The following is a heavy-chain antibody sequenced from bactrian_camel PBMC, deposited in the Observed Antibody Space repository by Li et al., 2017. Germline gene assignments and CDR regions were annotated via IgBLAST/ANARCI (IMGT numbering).Heavy chain of an antibody. D-gene: IGHD2*01. CDR1: GYTVRGTC. CDR3: AAGSTIGIMLSAVY. V-gene: IGHV3S55*01. CDR2: IDSTGAK. J-gene: IGHJ4*01. Sequence: HVQLVESGGGSVQAGGSLRLSCVASGYTVRGTCMAWFRQGPGSEREWVAAIDSTGAKRYASSVKGRFTISHDNVNNNLYLQMDNLKPEDTAMYYCAAGSTIGIMLSAVYRGHGTQVTVS.